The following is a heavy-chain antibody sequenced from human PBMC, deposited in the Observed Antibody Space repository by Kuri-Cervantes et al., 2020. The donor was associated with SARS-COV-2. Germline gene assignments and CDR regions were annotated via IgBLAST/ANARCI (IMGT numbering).Heavy chain of an antibody. D-gene: IGHD6-13*01. CDR1: GGSISNYY. V-gene: IGHV4-59*08. Sequence: GSLRLSCTVSGGSISNYYWAWIRRPPGKGLEWIGYIYHSVSTNYNPSLKSRGTISVDTPKNQFSLKLSSVTAADTAVYYCARGGGRIALFDCWGQGNLVTVSS. J-gene: IGHJ4*02. CDR3: ARGGGRIALFDC. CDR2: IYHSVST.